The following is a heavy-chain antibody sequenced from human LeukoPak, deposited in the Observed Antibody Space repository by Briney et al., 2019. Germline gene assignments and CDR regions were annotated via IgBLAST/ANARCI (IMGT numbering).Heavy chain of an antibody. CDR2: IYSSENT. CDR3: ARFHSGPSGWYVLWYFDL. CDR1: GGPVSSYY. J-gene: IGHJ2*01. Sequence: SETLSLTCTVSGGPVSSYYWSWIRQPPGKGLEWIGYIYSSENTKYNSSLESRVTMSVDTSKNQFFLKLSSVTAADTAVYYCARFHSGPSGWYVLWYFDLWGRGTLVTVSS. D-gene: IGHD6-19*01. V-gene: IGHV4-4*09.